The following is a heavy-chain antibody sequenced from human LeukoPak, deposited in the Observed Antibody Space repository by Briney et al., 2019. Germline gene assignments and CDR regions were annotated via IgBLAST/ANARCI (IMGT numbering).Heavy chain of an antibody. D-gene: IGHD3-22*01. J-gene: IGHJ4*02. Sequence: SQTLSLTCTVSGGSISSGAYYWNWIRQSPGKGLEWIGSIHPSGTLYNNPSLESRVTMSMDTSKNQFSLNLNSVTAADTAVYFCSRGLDSRKLGYWGQGTLVTVSS. CDR2: IHPSGTL. CDR3: SRGLDSRKLGY. V-gene: IGHV4-31*03. CDR1: GGSISSGAYY.